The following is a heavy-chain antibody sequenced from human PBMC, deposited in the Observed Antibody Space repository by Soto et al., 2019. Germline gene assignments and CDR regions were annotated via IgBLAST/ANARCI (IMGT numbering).Heavy chain of an antibody. J-gene: IGHJ4*02. V-gene: IGHV4-34*01. CDR3: ARGVNDYIWGSYRPRPVYFDY. CDR2: INHSGST. Sequence: SETLSLTCAVYGGSFRGYYWSWIRQPPGKGLEWIGEINHSGSTNYNPSLKSRVTISVDTSKNQFSLKLSSVTAADTAVYYCARGVNDYIWGSYRPRPVYFDYWGQGTLVTVSS. D-gene: IGHD3-16*02. CDR1: GGSFRGYY.